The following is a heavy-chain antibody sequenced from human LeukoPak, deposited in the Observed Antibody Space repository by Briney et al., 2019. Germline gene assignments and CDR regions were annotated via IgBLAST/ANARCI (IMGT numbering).Heavy chain of an antibody. CDR2: INPNSGGT. V-gene: IGHV1-2*02. D-gene: IGHD3-3*01. Sequence: ASVKVSCKASGYIFTAYYMHWVRQAPGQGLEWMGWINPNSGGTNYAQKFQGRVTMTRDTSISTAHMELSRLRSDDTAVYYCARGSGYDFWSGYYPFDPWGQGTLVTVSS. CDR1: GYIFTAYY. CDR3: ARGSGYDFWSGYYPFDP. J-gene: IGHJ5*02.